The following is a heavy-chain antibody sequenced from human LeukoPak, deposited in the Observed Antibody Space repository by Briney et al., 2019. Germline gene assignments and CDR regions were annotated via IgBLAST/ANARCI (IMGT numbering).Heavy chain of an antibody. J-gene: IGHJ5*02. Sequence: GVTLRLSCAVSGITFGNNWMHWVRQGPGKGLVWISRINSDGGGAIYADSVRGRFTASRDNAKNTLYLQMNSPRAEDTAVYYCARDVPHNWFDTWGQGTLVTVSS. CDR3: ARDVPHNWFDT. CDR1: GITFGNNW. CDR2: INSDGGGA. V-gene: IGHV3-74*01.